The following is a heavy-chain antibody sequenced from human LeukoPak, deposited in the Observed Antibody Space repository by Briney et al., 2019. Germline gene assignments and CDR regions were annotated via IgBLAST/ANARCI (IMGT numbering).Heavy chain of an antibody. J-gene: IGHJ4*02. CDR1: GGSFSGYY. Sequence: PSETLSLTCAVYGGSFSGYYWSWIRQPPGKGLEWIGEINHSGSTNYNPSLKSRVTISVDTSKNQFSLKLSSVTAADTAVYYCASWIDYWGQGTLVTVSS. V-gene: IGHV4-34*01. D-gene: IGHD1-1*01. CDR3: ASWIDY. CDR2: INHSGST.